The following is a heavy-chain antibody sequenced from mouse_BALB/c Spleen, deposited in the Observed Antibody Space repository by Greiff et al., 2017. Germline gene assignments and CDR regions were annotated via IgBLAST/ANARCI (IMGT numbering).Heavy chain of an antibody. Sequence: EVQLHQSGAELVKPGASVKLSCTASGFNIKDTYMHWVKQRPEQGLEWIGRIDPANGNTKYDPKFQGKATITADTSSNTAYLQLSSLTSEDTAVYYCARLEVRLWYFDVWGAGTTVTVSS. J-gene: IGHJ1*01. V-gene: IGHV14-3*02. CDR1: GFNIKDTY. CDR3: ARLEVRLWYFDV. CDR2: IDPANGNT. D-gene: IGHD2-14*01.